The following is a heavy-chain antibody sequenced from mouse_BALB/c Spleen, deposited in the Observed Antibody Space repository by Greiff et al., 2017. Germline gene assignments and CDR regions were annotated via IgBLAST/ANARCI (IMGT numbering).Heavy chain of an antibody. CDR1: GFTFSSFG. V-gene: IGHV5-17*02. Sequence: EVKLVESGGGLVQPGGSRKLSCAASGFTFSSFGMHWVRQAPEKGLEWVAYISSGSSTIYYADTVQGRFTISRDNPKNTLFLQMTSLRSEDTAMYYCAREGVYYGYDGWFAYWGQGTLVTVSA. D-gene: IGHD2-2*01. J-gene: IGHJ3*01. CDR2: ISSGSSTI. CDR3: AREGVYYGYDGWFAY.